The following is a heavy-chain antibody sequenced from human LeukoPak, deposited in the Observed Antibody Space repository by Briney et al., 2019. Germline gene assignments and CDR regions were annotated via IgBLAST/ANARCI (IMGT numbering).Heavy chain of an antibody. Sequence: GGSLRLSCAASGFTVSSNYMSWVRQAPGKGLEWVSVIYSAGGTYYADSVKGRFTISRDNAKNSLYLQMNSLRAEDTAVYYCARGGTYQPLLGYWGQGTLVTVSS. CDR2: IYSAGGT. CDR3: ARGGTYQPLLGY. J-gene: IGHJ4*02. V-gene: IGHV3-53*01. D-gene: IGHD2-2*01. CDR1: GFTVSSNY.